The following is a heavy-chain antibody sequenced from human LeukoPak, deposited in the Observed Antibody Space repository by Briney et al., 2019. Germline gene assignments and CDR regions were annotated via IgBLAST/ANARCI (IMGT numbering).Heavy chain of an antibody. V-gene: IGHV5-10-1*01. Sequence: GESLKISCKGSGYSFTSYWISWVRQMPGKGLEWMGRIDPSDSYTNYSPSFQGHVTISADKSISTAYLQWSSLKASDTAMYYCARPYSGYDWAAGYWGQGTLVTVSS. CDR3: ARPYSGYDWAAGY. D-gene: IGHD5-12*01. CDR1: GYSFTSYW. CDR2: IDPSDSYT. J-gene: IGHJ4*02.